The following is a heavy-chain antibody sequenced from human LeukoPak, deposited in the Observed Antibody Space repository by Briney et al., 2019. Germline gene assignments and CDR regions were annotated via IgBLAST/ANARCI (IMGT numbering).Heavy chain of an antibody. CDR1: GFTFSTYG. CDR2: IWYDGNNK. Sequence: GSSLRLSCAASGFTFSTYGMHWVRQAPGKGLEWVAVIWYDGNNKEYADSVKGRFTISRDNSKSTLSLQMNSLRVEDTGMYYCARVNCRSSSCYLASYFFDSWGQGTLVTVSS. D-gene: IGHD2-2*01. CDR3: ARVNCRSSSCYLASYFFDS. J-gene: IGHJ5*01. V-gene: IGHV3-33*01.